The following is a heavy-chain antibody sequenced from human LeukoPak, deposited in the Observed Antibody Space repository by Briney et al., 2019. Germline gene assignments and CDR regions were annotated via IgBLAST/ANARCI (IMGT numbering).Heavy chain of an antibody. D-gene: IGHD6-13*01. V-gene: IGHV1-69*04. Sequence: ASVKVSCKASGGTFSSYAISWVRQAPGQGLEWMGRIIPTLGIANYAQKFQGRVTITADKSTSTAYMELSSLRSDDTAVYYCARGSVVIAAAIDYWGQGTLVTVSS. CDR2: IIPTLGIA. CDR3: ARGSVVIAAAIDY. CDR1: GGTFSSYA. J-gene: IGHJ4*02.